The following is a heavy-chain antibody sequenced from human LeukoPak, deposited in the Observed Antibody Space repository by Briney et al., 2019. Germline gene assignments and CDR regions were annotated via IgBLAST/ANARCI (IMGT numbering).Heavy chain of an antibody. D-gene: IGHD3-3*01. CDR3: AKGLHYDFWSGLSYYFDY. J-gene: IGHJ4*02. CDR2: ISWNSGSI. CDR1: GFTFDDCA. V-gene: IGHV3-9*01. Sequence: GGSLRLSCAASGFTFDDCAMRWVRQAPGKGLEWASGISWNSGSIGYADSVKGRFTISRDNAKNSLYLQMNSLRAEDTALYYCAKGLHYDFWSGLSYYFDYWGQGTLVTVSS.